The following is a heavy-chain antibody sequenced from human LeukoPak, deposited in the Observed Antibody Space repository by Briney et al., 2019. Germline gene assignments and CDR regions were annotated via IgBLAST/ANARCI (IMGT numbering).Heavy chain of an antibody. CDR1: GFTVSSNY. J-gene: IGHJ4*02. D-gene: IGHD3-10*01. Sequence: PGGSLRLSCAASGFTVSSNYMSWVRQAPGKGLEWVSVIYSGGSTYYADSVKGRFTISRDNSKNTLYLQMNSLRAEDTAVYYCARDLVGPGVRGVTGVTFGYWGQGTLVTVSS. CDR2: IYSGGST. V-gene: IGHV3-53*01. CDR3: ARDLVGPGVRGVTGVTFGY.